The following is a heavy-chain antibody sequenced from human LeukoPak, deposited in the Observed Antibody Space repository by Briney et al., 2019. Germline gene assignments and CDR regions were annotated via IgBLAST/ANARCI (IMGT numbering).Heavy chain of an antibody. CDR3: ARRAYYESSGSYDC. CDR1: GYSFNSYW. Sequence: KISCKGSGYSFNSYWIGWVRQMPGKGLEWMGIVYPGDSNIRYSPSFQGQVTISADKSISTAYLQWNSLKASGTAMYYCARRAYYESSGSYDCWGQGTLVTVSS. D-gene: IGHD3-22*01. V-gene: IGHV5-51*01. CDR2: VYPGDSNI. J-gene: IGHJ4*02.